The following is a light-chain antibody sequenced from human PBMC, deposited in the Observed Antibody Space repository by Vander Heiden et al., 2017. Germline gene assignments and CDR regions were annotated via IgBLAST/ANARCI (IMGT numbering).Light chain of an antibody. CDR3: CSYAGSSTHVV. CDR2: EVS. Sequence: QSITISCTGTSSDVGSYNLVSWYQQHPGKAPKLMIYEVSKRPSGVSNRFSGSKSGNTASLTISRLQAEDEADYYCCSYAGSSTHVVFGGGTKLTVL. J-gene: IGLJ2*01. V-gene: IGLV2-23*02. CDR1: SSDVGSYNL.